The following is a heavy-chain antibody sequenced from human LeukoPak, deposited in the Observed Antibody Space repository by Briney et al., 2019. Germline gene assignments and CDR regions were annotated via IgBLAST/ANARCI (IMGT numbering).Heavy chain of an antibody. Sequence: GGSLRLSCAASGFTFSSYAMSWVRQAPGKGLEWVSVISGSGGSTYYADSVKGRFTISRDNSKNTLYLRMNSLRAEDTAVYYCAKDRGYSGYDAFDYWGQGTLVTVSS. CDR1: GFTFSSYA. CDR3: AKDRGYSGYDAFDY. D-gene: IGHD5-12*01. V-gene: IGHV3-23*01. J-gene: IGHJ4*02. CDR2: ISGSGGST.